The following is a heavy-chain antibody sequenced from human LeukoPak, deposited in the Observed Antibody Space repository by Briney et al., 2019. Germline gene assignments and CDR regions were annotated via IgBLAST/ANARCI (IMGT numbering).Heavy chain of an antibody. CDR1: GFTFNSYA. Sequence: GGSLRLSCAASGFTFNSYAMSWVRQAPGKGLEWVSAISGSGGSTYYADSVKGRFTISRDNSKNTLYLQMNSLRAEDTAVYYCAKYRHWNGGYDYWGQGTLVTGSS. D-gene: IGHD1-1*01. CDR2: ISGSGGST. J-gene: IGHJ4*02. CDR3: AKYRHWNGGYDY. V-gene: IGHV3-23*01.